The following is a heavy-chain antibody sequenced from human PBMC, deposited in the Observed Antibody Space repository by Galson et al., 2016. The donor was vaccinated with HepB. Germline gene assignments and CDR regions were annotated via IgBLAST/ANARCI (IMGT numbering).Heavy chain of an antibody. CDR2: AFYSGIT. Sequence: SETLSLTCTVSGVSISSYYWSWFRQPPEKGLEWIGYAFYSGITNYNPSLKSRVTISIDTSKNQFSPKLSSVTAADTAVYYCARGEGYNLYWGQGTLVTVSS. V-gene: IGHV4-59*08. CDR1: GVSISSYY. CDR3: ARGEGYNLY. D-gene: IGHD5-24*01. J-gene: IGHJ4*02.